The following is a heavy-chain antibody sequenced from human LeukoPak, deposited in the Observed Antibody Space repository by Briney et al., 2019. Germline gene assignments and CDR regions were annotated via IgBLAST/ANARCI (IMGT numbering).Heavy chain of an antibody. CDR3: AITFPYCSDDNCAL. CDR2: IQPEGHAQ. Sequence: PGGSLRLSCAASGLAFRNYWMSWVRQAPGKGLEWVANIQPEGHAQNYVESVKARLTIFRVNAKNSLYLQMNKLKTVETDVYYCAITFPYCSDDNCALGGQGTLVTVSS. CDR1: GLAFRNYW. V-gene: IGHV3-7*01. D-gene: IGHD2-15*01. J-gene: IGHJ1*01.